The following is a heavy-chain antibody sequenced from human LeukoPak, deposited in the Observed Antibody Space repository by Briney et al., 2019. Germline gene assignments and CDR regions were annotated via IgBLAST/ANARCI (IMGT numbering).Heavy chain of an antibody. Sequence: GGSLRLSCAASGFTFSSYEMNWVRQAPGKGLEWVSYISSSGSTIYYADSVKGRFTISRDNAKNSLYLQMNSLRAEDTAVYYCARDRGAYQLPGWFDPWGQGTLVTVSS. V-gene: IGHV3-48*03. CDR1: GFTFSSYE. D-gene: IGHD2-2*01. J-gene: IGHJ5*02. CDR2: ISSSGSTI. CDR3: ARDRGAYQLPGWFDP.